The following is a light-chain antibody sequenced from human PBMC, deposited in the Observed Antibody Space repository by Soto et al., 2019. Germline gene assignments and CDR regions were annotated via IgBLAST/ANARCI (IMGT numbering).Light chain of an antibody. J-gene: IGKJ1*01. CDR1: QSVSSN. V-gene: IGKV3D-15*01. CDR2: GAS. Sequence: EIVLAQSPAALSLSPGERATLSCRASQSVSSNLAWYQQKPGQAPRLLIYGASNRATGIPARFSGSGSGTKFTLTISSLQSEDFALYFCQQYYDWPLTFGQGTKVDIK. CDR3: QQYYDWPLT.